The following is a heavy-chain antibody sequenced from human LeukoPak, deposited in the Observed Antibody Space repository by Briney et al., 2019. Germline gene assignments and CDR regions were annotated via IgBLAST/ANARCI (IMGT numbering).Heavy chain of an antibody. CDR2: FSYSGNT. CDR3: AKGRFYYDGNAYSLIDY. J-gene: IGHJ4*02. V-gene: IGHV4-39*01. CDR1: GGSISSGYYS. D-gene: IGHD3-22*01. Sequence: PSETLSLTCTVSGGSISSGYYSWGWIRRPPGKGLEWLGSFSYSGNTYYNPSLKSPVTMSVDTSKNQFSLKLNSVTAADTAVYYCAKGRFYYDGNAYSLIDYWGQGTLVTVSS.